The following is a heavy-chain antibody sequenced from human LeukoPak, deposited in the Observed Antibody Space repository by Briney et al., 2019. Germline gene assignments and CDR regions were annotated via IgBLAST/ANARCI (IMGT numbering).Heavy chain of an antibody. CDR2: ITPFNGNT. J-gene: IGHJ5*02. Sequence: RASVKVSCKASGYTFTYRYLHWVRQAPGQALEWMGWITPFNGNTNYAQKFQDGVTITRDRSMSTAYMELSSLRSEDTAMYYCAGSTVWGLSHWFDPWGQGTLVNVSS. V-gene: IGHV1-45*02. D-gene: IGHD4-17*01. CDR3: AGSTVWGLSHWFDP. CDR1: GYTFTYRY.